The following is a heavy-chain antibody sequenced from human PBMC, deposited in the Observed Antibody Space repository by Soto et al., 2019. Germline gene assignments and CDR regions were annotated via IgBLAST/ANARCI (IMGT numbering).Heavy chain of an antibody. J-gene: IGHJ6*02. CDR1: GGSISSSNW. D-gene: IGHD2-2*01. CDR2: IYHSGST. V-gene: IGHV4-4*02. CDR3: AVDCSSTSCYDGGMDV. Sequence: SETLSLTCAVSGGSISSSNWWSWVRQPPGKGLEWIGEIYHSGSTNYNPSLKSRVTISVDRSKNQFSLKLSSVTAADTAVYYCAVDCSSTSCYDGGMDVWGQGTTVTVSS.